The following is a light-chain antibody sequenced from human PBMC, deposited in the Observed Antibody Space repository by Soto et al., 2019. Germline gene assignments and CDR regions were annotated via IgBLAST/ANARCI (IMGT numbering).Light chain of an antibody. CDR3: SSYTFSRDVV. CDR1: GSDVGGYNY. V-gene: IGLV2-14*01. CDR2: DVS. Sequence: QSALTQPASVSGSPGQSITISCTGTGSDVGGYNYVSWYQQHPGKAPKLMIYDVSNRPSGVSNRFSGSKSGNTASLTISGLQAEDEADYYCSSYTFSRDVVFGGGTKLTV. J-gene: IGLJ2*01.